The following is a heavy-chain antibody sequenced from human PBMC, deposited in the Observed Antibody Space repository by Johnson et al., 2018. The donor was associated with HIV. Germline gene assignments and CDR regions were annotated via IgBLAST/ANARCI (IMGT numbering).Heavy chain of an antibody. Sequence: QVQLVESGGGVVQPGRSLRLSCAASGFTFSSYAMHWVRQAPGKGLEWVAVISYDGSNKYYADSVKGRFTISRDNSKNTLYLQMNSLRAEDTAVYYCARDSALWTQWLVRSVAFDIWGQGTMVTVSS. CDR3: ARDSALWTQWLVRSVAFDI. CDR1: GFTFSSYA. D-gene: IGHD6-19*01. V-gene: IGHV3-30-3*01. J-gene: IGHJ3*02. CDR2: ISYDGSNK.